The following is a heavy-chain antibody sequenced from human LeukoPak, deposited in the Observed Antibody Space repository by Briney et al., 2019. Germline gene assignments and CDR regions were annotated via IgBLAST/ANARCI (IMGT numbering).Heavy chain of an antibody. D-gene: IGHD6-6*01. CDR3: ARSANPGVHDFDP. V-gene: IGHV3-48*02. Sequence: GGSLRLSCAASGFTFSSYAMAWVRQTLGKGLEWLSYISSSSKINYADSVKGRFTISRDNAKNSLYLQMNSLRDEDTAVYYCARSANPGVHDFDPWGQGTLVTVSS. CDR2: ISSSSKI. J-gene: IGHJ5*02. CDR1: GFTFSSYA.